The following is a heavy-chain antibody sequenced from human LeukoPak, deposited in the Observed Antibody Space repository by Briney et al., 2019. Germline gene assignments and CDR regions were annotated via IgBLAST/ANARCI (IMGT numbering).Heavy chain of an antibody. CDR3: ARGAPFISSWYEYYFDY. CDR2: ISSSSSYI. Sequence: GGSLRLSCAASGLTFGSYSMNWVRQAPGKGLEWVSSISSSSSYIYYADSVKGRFTISRDNAKNSLYLQMNSLRAEDTAVYYCARGAPFISSWYEYYFDYWGQGTLVTVPS. D-gene: IGHD6-13*01. V-gene: IGHV3-21*01. CDR1: GLTFGSYS. J-gene: IGHJ4*02.